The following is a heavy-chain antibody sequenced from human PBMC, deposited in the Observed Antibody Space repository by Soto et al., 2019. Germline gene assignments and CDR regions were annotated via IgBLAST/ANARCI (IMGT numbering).Heavy chain of an antibody. CDR2: IYYSGST. D-gene: IGHD3-3*01. V-gene: IGHV4-59*01. J-gene: IGHJ6*02. CDR1: GGSISSYY. Sequence: SETLSLTCTVSGGSISSYYWSWIRQPPGKGLEWIGYIYYSGSTNYNPSLKSRVTISVDTSKNQFSLKLSSVTAADTAVYYCARLTLYDFWSGYYPLRYYYYGMDVWGQGTTVTV. CDR3: ARLTLYDFWSGYYPLRYYYYGMDV.